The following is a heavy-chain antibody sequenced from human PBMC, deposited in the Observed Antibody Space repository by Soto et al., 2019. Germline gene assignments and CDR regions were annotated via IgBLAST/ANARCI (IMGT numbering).Heavy chain of an antibody. CDR2: INHSGST. Sequence: PSETLSLTCAVYGGSFSGYYWSWIRQPPGKGLEWIGEINHSGSTNYNPSLKSRVTISVDTSKNQFSMKLSSVTAAETAVYYCARGGYSGARYSSSWGGFDYWGQENMVTVS. V-gene: IGHV4-34*01. D-gene: IGHD6-13*01. CDR3: ARGGYSGARYSSSWGGFDY. J-gene: IGHJ4*02. CDR1: GGSFSGYY.